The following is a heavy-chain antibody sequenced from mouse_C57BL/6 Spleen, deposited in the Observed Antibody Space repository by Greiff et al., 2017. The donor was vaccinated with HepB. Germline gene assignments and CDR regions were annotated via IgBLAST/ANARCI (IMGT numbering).Heavy chain of an antibody. CDR1: GYSFTGYY. CDR3: ARKDSSGPNY. D-gene: IGHD3-2*02. CDR2: INPSTGGT. V-gene: IGHV1-42*01. J-gene: IGHJ2*01. Sequence: EVHLVESGPELVKPGASVKISCKASGYSFTGYYMNWVKQSPEKSLEWIGEINPSTGGTTYNQKFKAKATLTVDKSSSTAYMQLKSLTSEDSAVYYCARKDSSGPNYWGQGTTLTVSS.